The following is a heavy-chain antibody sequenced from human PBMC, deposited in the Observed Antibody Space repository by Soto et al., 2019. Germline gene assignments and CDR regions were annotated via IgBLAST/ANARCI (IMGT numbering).Heavy chain of an antibody. V-gene: IGHV1-18*01. CDR2: ISAYNGNT. CDR1: GYTFTSYG. J-gene: IGHJ6*02. CDR3: ACCSAAAGTSCYYYGMDV. D-gene: IGHD6-13*01. Sequence: GASVKVSCKASGYTFTSYGISWVRQAPGQGLEWMGWISAYNGNTNYAQKLQGRVTMTTDTSTSTSYMELRSLRSDDTVVYYCACCSAAAGTSCYYYGMDVWGQGTMVTVSS.